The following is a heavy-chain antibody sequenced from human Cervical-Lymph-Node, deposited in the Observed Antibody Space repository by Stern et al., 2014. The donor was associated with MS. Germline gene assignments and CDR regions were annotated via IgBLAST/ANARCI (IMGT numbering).Heavy chain of an antibody. CDR3: VKDVDSSIAVSFDY. Sequence: QLVESGGDLVQPGRSLRLSCAASGFTFDDYAMQWVRHTPAQGLEWVAGIRWTSSSIAYSHSVKGRFTISRDNAKNSRYLQMNSLRPEDTALYYCVKDVDSSIAVSFDYWGQGTLVTVSS. CDR2: IRWTSSSI. D-gene: IGHD6-19*01. CDR1: GFTFDDYA. V-gene: IGHV3-9*01. J-gene: IGHJ4*02.